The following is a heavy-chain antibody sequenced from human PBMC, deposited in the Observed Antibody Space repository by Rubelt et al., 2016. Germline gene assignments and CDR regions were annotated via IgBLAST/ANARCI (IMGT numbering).Heavy chain of an antibody. D-gene: IGHD6-6*01. CDR2: ISAYNGNT. Sequence: KVSCKASGYTFTSYGISWVRQAPGQGLEWMGWISAYNGNTNYAQKLQGRVTMTTDTSTSKVCMELSSLRSEDTAVYYCARSTQPLARHLDYWGQGTLVTVSS. CDR1: GYTFTSYG. J-gene: IGHJ4*02. V-gene: IGHV1-18*01. CDR3: ARSTQPLARHLDY.